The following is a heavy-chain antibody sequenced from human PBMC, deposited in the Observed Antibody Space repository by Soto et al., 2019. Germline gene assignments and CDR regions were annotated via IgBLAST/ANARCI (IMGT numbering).Heavy chain of an antibody. CDR2: INAGNGNT. Sequence: ASVKVSCKASGYTFTSYAMHWVRQAPGQRLERMGWINAGNGNTKYSQKFQGRVTITRDTSASTAYMELSSLRSEDTAVYYCARGIRYYDSSGYYYSRPPNYYYYGMDVWGQGTTVTVSS. CDR1: GYTFTSYA. V-gene: IGHV1-3*01. D-gene: IGHD3-22*01. J-gene: IGHJ6*02. CDR3: ARGIRYYDSSGYYYSRPPNYYYYGMDV.